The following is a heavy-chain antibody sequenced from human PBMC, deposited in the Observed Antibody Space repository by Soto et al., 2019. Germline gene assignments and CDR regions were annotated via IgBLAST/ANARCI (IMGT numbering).Heavy chain of an antibody. CDR1: GFTVSNNY. V-gene: IGHV3-23*01. CDR3: AKVAGGLGYFDL. D-gene: IGHD3-16*01. J-gene: IGHJ2*01. Sequence: HPGGSLRLSCAASGFTVSNNYMNWVRQAPGKGLEWVATISATGGNIEYTDSLKGRFTISRDNSKNTLYLQLNGLTSDDTAVHYCAKVAGGLGYFDLWGRGTLVTVSS. CDR2: ISATGGNI.